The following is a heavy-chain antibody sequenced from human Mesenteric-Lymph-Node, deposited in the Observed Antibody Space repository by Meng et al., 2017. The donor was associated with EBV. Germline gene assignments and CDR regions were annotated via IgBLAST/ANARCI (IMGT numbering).Heavy chain of an antibody. CDR2: IYSDGST. CDR1: GFTVSSNY. CDR3: ASVVEMATY. D-gene: IGHD5-24*01. V-gene: IGHV3-53*01. J-gene: IGHJ4*02. Sequence: VELVGSGGGLSQPGGSLRLSCAASGFTVSSNYMTWVRQAPGKGLEWVSLIYSDGSTSYADSVKGRFTISRDNSKNTLYLQMNSLRAEDTAVYYCASVVEMATYWGQGTLVTVSS.